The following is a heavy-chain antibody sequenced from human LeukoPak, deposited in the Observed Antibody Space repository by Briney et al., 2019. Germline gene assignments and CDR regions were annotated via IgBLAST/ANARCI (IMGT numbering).Heavy chain of an antibody. CDR3: ARLTVAGTYVGPWFDY. Sequence: PSETLSLTFTVSGGSISSYYWSWIRQPPGKGLEWIGYIYYSGSTNYNPSLKSRVTISVDTSKNQFSLKLSSVTAADTAVYYCARLTVAGTYVGPWFDYWGQGTLVTVSS. J-gene: IGHJ4*02. V-gene: IGHV4-59*01. CDR2: IYYSGST. CDR1: GGSISSYY. D-gene: IGHD6-19*01.